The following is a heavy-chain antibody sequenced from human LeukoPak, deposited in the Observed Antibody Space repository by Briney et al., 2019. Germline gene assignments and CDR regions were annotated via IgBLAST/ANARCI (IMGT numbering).Heavy chain of an antibody. J-gene: IGHJ4*02. V-gene: IGHV1-3*01. D-gene: IGHD3-10*01. CDR3: ARDAYYYGSGSPSGFDY. Sequence: ASVKVSCRASGYTFTSYAMHWVRQAPGQRLEWMGWINAGNGNTKYSQKFQGRVTITRDTSASTAYMELSSLRSEDTAVYYCARDAYYYGSGSPSGFDYWGQGTLVTVSS. CDR2: INAGNGNT. CDR1: GYTFTSYA.